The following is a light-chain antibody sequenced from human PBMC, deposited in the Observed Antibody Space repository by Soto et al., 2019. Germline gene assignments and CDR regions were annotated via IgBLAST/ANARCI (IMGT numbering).Light chain of an antibody. Sequence: EIVLTQSPATLSLSPGERATLSCRASQSVSSYLAWYQQKPGQAPRLLIYDASNRATGIPARFSGSGSGTDFTLTIGSLEPEDFAVYYCQQRSNWPPGALTFGGGTKVDIK. CDR1: QSVSSY. CDR2: DAS. J-gene: IGKJ4*01. V-gene: IGKV3-11*01. CDR3: QQRSNWPPGALT.